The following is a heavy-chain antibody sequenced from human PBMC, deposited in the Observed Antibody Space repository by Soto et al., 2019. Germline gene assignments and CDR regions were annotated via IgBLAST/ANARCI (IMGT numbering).Heavy chain of an antibody. V-gene: IGHV1-2*02. CDR1: GYPVTAYY. CDR2: NNPATGAA. J-gene: IGHJ3*02. D-gene: IGHD3-3*01. CDR3: ARGGGVGVAGSAAFDM. Sequence: QLHLVQSGAVVKKPGASVTVSCSASGYPVTAYYMHWVRQAPGRGLEWMGGNNPATGAAKYTQTFQGRVTLTRDPSTGTVFMGLGGLTSEDPAVFYWARGGGVGVAGSAAFDMWGQGTLVTVSS.